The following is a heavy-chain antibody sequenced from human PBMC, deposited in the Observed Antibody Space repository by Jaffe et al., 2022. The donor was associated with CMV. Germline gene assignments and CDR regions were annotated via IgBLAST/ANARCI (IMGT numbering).Heavy chain of an antibody. CDR3: ARGDPVFWGLGY. J-gene: IGHJ4*02. CDR2: IKFDGSTT. CDR1: GFNFSTYW. V-gene: IGHV3-74*01. D-gene: IGHD7-27*01. Sequence: EVQLVESGGGLVQPGASLRLSCAASGFNFSTYWMHWVRQAPGKGLVWVSRIKFDGSTTNYADSVRGRFTISRDNANQKVYLQMNSLRGEDTAVYYCARGDPVFWGLGYWGQGILVTVSS.